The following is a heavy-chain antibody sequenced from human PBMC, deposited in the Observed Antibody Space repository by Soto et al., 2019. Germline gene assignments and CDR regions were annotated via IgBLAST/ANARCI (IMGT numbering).Heavy chain of an antibody. CDR2: ISYDGDNK. CDR1: RFTFSNYA. D-gene: IGHD3-16*01. J-gene: IGHJ6*02. CDR3: ARDLGRLGYDGMDV. Sequence: QVQLVESGGGVVQPGKSLRLSCAASRFTFSNYAVHWVRQAPGKGVDWVALISYDGDNKYYADSVKGRFTISRDNPRNTLYLQMNSLRAEDTAVYYCARDLGRLGYDGMDVWGQGTTVTVSS. V-gene: IGHV3-30-3*01.